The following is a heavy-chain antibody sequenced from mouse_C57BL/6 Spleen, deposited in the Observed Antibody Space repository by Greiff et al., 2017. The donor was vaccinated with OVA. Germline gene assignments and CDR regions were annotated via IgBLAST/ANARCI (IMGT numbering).Heavy chain of an antibody. J-gene: IGHJ4*01. D-gene: IGHD2-4*01. V-gene: IGHV1-82*01. CDR2: IYPGDGDT. Sequence: VQLQQSGPELVKPGASVKISCKASGYAFSSSWMNWVKQRPGKGLEWIGRIYPGDGDTNYTGTFKGTATLTADKSSSTAYMQLSSLTAEDAAVYFCASHYDSYAMDDWGQGTSVTVSS. CDR1: GYAFSSSW. CDR3: ASHYDSYAMDD.